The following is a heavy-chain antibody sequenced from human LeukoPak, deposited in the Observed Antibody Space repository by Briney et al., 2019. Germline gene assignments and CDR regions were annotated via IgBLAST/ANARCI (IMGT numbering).Heavy chain of an antibody. CDR2: VYYNGGT. V-gene: IGHV4-61*01. J-gene: IGHJ6*02. D-gene: IGHD2-2*02. CDR3: ARDGRDCSRTSCYSAGDYGMDV. CDR1: GDSVSNSLYY. Sequence: PSETLSLTCTVSGDSVSNSLYYWSWVRQPPGKGLEWIGYVYYNGGTNYSPLLKSRVTISVDTSKNRFSLKLSSVTAADTAVYYCARDGRDCSRTSCYSAGDYGMDVWGQGTTVTVSS.